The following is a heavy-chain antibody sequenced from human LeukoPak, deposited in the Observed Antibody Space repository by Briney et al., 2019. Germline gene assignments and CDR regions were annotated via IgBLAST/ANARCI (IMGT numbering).Heavy chain of an antibody. D-gene: IGHD4-11*01. CDR2: IYSGGTT. Sequence: GGSLRLSCRESGFTVNSSYMGWVRQAPGKGLEWLSVIYSGGTTYYADSVEGRFTISRDNSKNTVYLQMNSLRAEDTAVYYCARGVHNDYSPYFDHWGQGTLVTVSS. CDR1: GFTVNSSY. CDR3: ARGVHNDYSPYFDH. J-gene: IGHJ4*02. V-gene: IGHV3-66*01.